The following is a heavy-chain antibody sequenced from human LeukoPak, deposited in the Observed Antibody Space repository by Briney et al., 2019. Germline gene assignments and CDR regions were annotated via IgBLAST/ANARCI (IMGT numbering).Heavy chain of an antibody. CDR2: INHNGNVN. Sequence: GGSLRLSCAASGFTFSSYWMNWARQAPGKGLEWVASINHNGNVNYYVDSVKGRFTISRDNAKNSLYLQMRAEDTAVYFCARGGGLDVWGQGATVTGSS. CDR1: GFTFSSYW. J-gene: IGHJ6*02. D-gene: IGHD3-16*01. CDR3: ARGGGLDV. V-gene: IGHV3-7*03.